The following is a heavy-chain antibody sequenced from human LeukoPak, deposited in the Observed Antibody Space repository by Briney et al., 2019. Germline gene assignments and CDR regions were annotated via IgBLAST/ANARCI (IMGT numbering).Heavy chain of an antibody. J-gene: IGHJ4*02. CDR3: AKEIWPTVTTPGHTHFDY. CDR1: GFTFSSYG. CDR2: ISGSGDST. D-gene: IGHD4-17*01. Sequence: GGSLRLSCAASGFTFSSYGMSWVRQAPGKGLEWVSAISGSGDSTYYADSVKGRFTISRDNSKNTLYVQMNSLRAEDTAVYYCAKEIWPTVTTPGHTHFDYWGQGTLVTVSS. V-gene: IGHV3-23*01.